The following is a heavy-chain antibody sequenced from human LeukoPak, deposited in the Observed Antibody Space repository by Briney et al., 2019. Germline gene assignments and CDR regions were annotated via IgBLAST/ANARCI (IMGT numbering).Heavy chain of an antibody. CDR3: AKDHYDILTGYLDVYYGMDV. D-gene: IGHD3-9*01. CDR2: ISYDGSNK. Sequence: GRSLRLSCAASGFTFSSYGMHWVRQAPGKGLEWVAVISYDGSNKYYADSVKGRFTISRDNSKNTLYLQMNSLTADDTAVYYCAKDHYDILTGYLDVYYGMDVWGQGTTVTVSS. V-gene: IGHV3-30*18. CDR1: GFTFSSYG. J-gene: IGHJ6*02.